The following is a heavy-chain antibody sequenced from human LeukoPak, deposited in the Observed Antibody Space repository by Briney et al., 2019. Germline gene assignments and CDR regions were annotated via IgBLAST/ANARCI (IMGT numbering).Heavy chain of an antibody. V-gene: IGHV3-7*01. CDR3: ARDSEWFGESYFDY. J-gene: IGHJ4*02. Sequence: HPGRSLRLSCAASGFTFGSYGMHWVRQAPGKGLEWVANIKQDGSEKYYVDSVKGRFTIPRDNAKNSLYLQMNSLRAEDTAVYYCARDSEWFGESYFDYWGQGTLVTVSS. CDR2: IKQDGSEK. CDR1: GFTFGSYG. D-gene: IGHD3-10*01.